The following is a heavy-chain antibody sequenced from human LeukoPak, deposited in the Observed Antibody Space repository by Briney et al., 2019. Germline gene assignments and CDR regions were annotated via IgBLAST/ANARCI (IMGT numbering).Heavy chain of an antibody. CDR1: GGSISTYY. CDR3: ARDIGIEAPSDY. D-gene: IGHD6-13*01. Sequence: SETLSLTCTVSGGSISTYYWSWIRQPPGKGLEWIGYIYYGGSTYFNPSLKSRVTISVDTSKNQFSLRLTSVTAADTAVYYCARDIGIEAPSDYWGQGTLVTVSS. J-gene: IGHJ4*02. CDR2: IYYGGST. V-gene: IGHV4-59*01.